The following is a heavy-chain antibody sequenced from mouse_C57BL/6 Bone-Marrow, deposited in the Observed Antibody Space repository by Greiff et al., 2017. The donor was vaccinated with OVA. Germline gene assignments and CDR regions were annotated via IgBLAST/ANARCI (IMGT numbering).Heavy chain of an antibody. CDR1: GYTFTSYW. D-gene: IGHD2-14*01. Sequence: QVQLQQPGAELVKPGASVKLSCKASGYTFTSYWMHWVKQRPGQGLEWIGMIHPNSGSSNYNEKFKSKATLTVDKSSSTAYMQLSSLTSEDSAVYYCARSGGTLFDYWGQGTTLTVSS. CDR2: IHPNSGSS. CDR3: ARSGGTLFDY. V-gene: IGHV1-64*01. J-gene: IGHJ2*01.